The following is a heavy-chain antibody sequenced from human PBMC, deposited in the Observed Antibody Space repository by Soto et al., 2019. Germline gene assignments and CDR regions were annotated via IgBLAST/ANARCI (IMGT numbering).Heavy chain of an antibody. CDR1: GFTFSDYY. J-gene: IGHJ4*02. Sequence: GGSLRLSCAASGFTFSDYYMSWIRQAPGKGLEWVSYISSSSSYTNYADSVKGRFTISRDNAKNSLYLQMNSLRAEDTAVYYCAREYYDILTGYYNGLDYWGQGTLVTVSS. D-gene: IGHD3-9*01. CDR3: AREYYDILTGYYNGLDY. V-gene: IGHV3-11*06. CDR2: ISSSSSYT.